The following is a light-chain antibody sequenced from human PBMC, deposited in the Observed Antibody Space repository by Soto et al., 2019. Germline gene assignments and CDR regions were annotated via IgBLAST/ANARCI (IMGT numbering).Light chain of an antibody. CDR2: LVS. J-gene: IGKJ2*01. V-gene: IGKV2-28*01. Sequence: VMTQSPLSLPVTPGEPASISCRSSQSLLHSSGYNYLHWYLQKPGQSPQLLIYLVSTRASGVPDRFSGSGSGRDFTLKISRVEAEDVGVYYCMQDLQTPYTFGQGTKLEIK. CDR3: MQDLQTPYT. CDR1: QSLLHSSGYNY.